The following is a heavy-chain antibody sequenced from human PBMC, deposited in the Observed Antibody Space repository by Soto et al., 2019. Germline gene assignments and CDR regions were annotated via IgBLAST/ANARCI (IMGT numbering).Heavy chain of an antibody. Sequence: EVQLLDSGGGLVQPGGSLRLSYAASGFTFNNYAMTWVRQAPGKGLEWVSAISGGGDTTSYADSVKGRFNVSRDGSKNTLYLQMSSLRAEDTALYYCAKGRGGSGSLTPRVDFWGQGTLVTVSS. J-gene: IGHJ4*02. CDR3: AKGRGGSGSLTPRVDF. D-gene: IGHD3-10*01. CDR2: ISGGGDTT. CDR1: GFTFNNYA. V-gene: IGHV3-23*01.